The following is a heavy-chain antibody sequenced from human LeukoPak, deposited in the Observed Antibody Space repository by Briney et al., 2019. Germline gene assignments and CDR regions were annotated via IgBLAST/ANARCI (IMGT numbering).Heavy chain of an antibody. V-gene: IGHV3-7*01. CDR1: GFTFSSYW. D-gene: IGHD3-22*01. CDR2: IKQDGSEK. J-gene: IGHJ4*02. Sequence: GGSPRLSCAASGFTFSSYWMSWVRQAPGKGLEWVANIKQDGSEKYYVDSVKGRFTISRDNSKNTLYLQMNSLRAEDTAVYYCASSEVPVVITTSMDYWGQGTLVTVSS. CDR3: ASSEVPVVITTSMDY.